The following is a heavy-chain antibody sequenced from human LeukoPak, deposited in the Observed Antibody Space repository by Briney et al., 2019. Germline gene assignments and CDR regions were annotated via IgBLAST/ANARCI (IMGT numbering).Heavy chain of an antibody. D-gene: IGHD3-16*01. V-gene: IGHV3-7*01. J-gene: IGHJ5*02. CDR1: GFSFSSNW. Sequence: GGSLRLSCAASGFSFSSNWMSWVRQAPGKGLEWVANIKQDGSETYYVDSVRGRFTISRDNAKNSLYLQMTSLRAEDTAVYYCARHYYYSNCFDPWGQGTLVTVSS. CDR2: IKQDGSET. CDR3: ARHYYYSNCFDP.